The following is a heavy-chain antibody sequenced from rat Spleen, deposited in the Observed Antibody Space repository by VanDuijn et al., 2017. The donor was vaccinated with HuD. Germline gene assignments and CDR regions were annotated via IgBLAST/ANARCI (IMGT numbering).Heavy chain of an antibody. V-gene: IGHV10-5*01. D-gene: IGHD4-2*01. CDR3: AARGGED. CDR2: IRTKPNTYAK. CDR1: GFTFSNAA. J-gene: IGHJ2*01. Sequence: VQVVESGGGLVQPKESLKISCAASGFTFSNAAMYWVRQAPGKGLEWVARIRTKPNTYAKYYADSVKGRFTISRDDSKSMVYLKMDNLKTEDTAMYYCAARGGEDWGQGVMVTVSS.